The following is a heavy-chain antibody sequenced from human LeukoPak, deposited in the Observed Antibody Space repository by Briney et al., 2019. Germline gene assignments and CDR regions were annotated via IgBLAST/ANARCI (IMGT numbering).Heavy chain of an antibody. CDR3: AREAHCSGGSCRIDY. CDR1: GFTFSDYY. Sequence: GGSLRLSCAASGFTFSDYYTSWLPQAPGKALERVSYISSSGSTIYYADSVKGRFTISRDNAKNSLYLQMNSLRAEDTAVYYCAREAHCSGGSCRIDYWGQGTLVTVSS. CDR2: ISSSGSTI. D-gene: IGHD2-15*01. V-gene: IGHV3-11*04. J-gene: IGHJ4*02.